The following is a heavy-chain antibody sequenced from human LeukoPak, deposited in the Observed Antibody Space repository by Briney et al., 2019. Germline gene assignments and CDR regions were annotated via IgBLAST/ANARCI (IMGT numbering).Heavy chain of an antibody. CDR2: IKQDGSEK. D-gene: IGHD6-19*01. V-gene: IGHV3-7*01. Sequence: PGGSLRLSCAASGFTFSSHWMTWVRQAPGKGLEWVANIKQDGSEKYYVDSVKGRFTISRDNSKNTLYLQMNSLRAEDTAVYYCARDPGGWYVDYFDYWGQGTLVTVSS. CDR3: ARDPGGWYVDYFDY. CDR1: GFTFSSHW. J-gene: IGHJ4*02.